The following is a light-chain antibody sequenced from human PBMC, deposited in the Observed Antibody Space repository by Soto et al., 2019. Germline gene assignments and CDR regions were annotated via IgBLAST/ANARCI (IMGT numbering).Light chain of an antibody. Sequence: AIRMTQSPSSLSASTGDRVTITCRSRQGISSYLAWYQQKPGKAPKLLIYAASTLQSGVPSRFSGSGSGTHFTLTISCLQSEDFATYYCQQYYSYPLAFGQGTKVEIK. V-gene: IGKV1-8*01. CDR3: QQYYSYPLA. J-gene: IGKJ1*01. CDR1: QGISSY. CDR2: AAS.